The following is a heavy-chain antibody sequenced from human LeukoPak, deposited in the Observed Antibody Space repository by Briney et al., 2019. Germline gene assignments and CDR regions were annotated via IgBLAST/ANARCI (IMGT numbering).Heavy chain of an antibody. CDR2: IRPSGGAT. Sequence: GGSLNLSCAASGFTFSNHAMSWVRQSQGKGLEWVSSIRPSGGATYYADAVKGRFTISRDNSKNTLYLQMNSLRAEDTAVYYCVKGPTTVTTAFDYWGQGTLVSVSS. CDR1: GFTFSNHA. CDR3: VKGPTTVTTAFDY. V-gene: IGHV3-23*01. J-gene: IGHJ4*02. D-gene: IGHD4-17*01.